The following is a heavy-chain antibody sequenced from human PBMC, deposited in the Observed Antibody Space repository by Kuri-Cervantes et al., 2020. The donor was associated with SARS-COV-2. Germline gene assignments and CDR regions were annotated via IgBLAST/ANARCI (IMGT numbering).Heavy chain of an antibody. Sequence: GESLKISCAASGFTFDNFAMHWVRQAPGKGLEWVAFIRYDGSDKYYADSVKGRFTISRDSSKNTLYLQMNSLRAEDTAVYYCAKGSASWASYIDNWGQGTLVTVSS. J-gene: IGHJ4*02. CDR2: IRYDGSDK. D-gene: IGHD2-2*01. V-gene: IGHV3-30*02. CDR3: AKGSASWASYIDN. CDR1: GFTFDNFA.